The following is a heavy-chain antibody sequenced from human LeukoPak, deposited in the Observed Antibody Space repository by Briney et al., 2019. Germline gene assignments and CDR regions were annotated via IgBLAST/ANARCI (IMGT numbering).Heavy chain of an antibody. J-gene: IGHJ3*02. Sequence: SSETLSLTCTVSGGSISSGGYYWSWIRQHPGKGLEWIGCIYYSGSTYYNPSLKSRVTISVDTSKNQFSLKLSSVTAADTAVYYCASEGSINAFDIWGQGTMVTVSS. CDR2: IYYSGST. D-gene: IGHD3-3*02. CDR1: GGSISSGGYY. V-gene: IGHV4-31*03. CDR3: ASEGSINAFDI.